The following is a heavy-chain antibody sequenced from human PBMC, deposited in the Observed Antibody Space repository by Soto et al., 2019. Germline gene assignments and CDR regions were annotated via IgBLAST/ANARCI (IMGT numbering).Heavy chain of an antibody. CDR3: ATSQKGYNWNYFDH. V-gene: IGHV4-39*01. CDR1: GGSISGSYYY. D-gene: IGHD1-20*01. Sequence: SETLSLTCAVSGGSISGSYYYWAWLRQSPGKGPEWIGSVFYTGFTSYNPSLESRVSVSVDTSKSRFSLKLSAVTAADTAVYYCATSQKGYNWNYFDHWGQGALVTVSS. J-gene: IGHJ4*02. CDR2: VFYTGFT.